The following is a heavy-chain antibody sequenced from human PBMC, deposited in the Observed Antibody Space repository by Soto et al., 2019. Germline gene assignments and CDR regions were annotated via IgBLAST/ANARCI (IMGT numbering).Heavy chain of an antibody. CDR1: GYTLTELS. D-gene: IGHD3-9*01. CDR3: ATEGLTGYSRLIAFDI. V-gene: IGHV1-24*01. CDR2: FDPEDGET. J-gene: IGHJ3*02. Sequence: ASVKVSCKVSGYTLTELSMHWVRQAPGKGLEWMGGFDPEDGETIYAQKFQGRVTMTEDTSTDTAYMELSSLRSEDTAVYYCATEGLTGYSRLIAFDIWGQGTMVTISS.